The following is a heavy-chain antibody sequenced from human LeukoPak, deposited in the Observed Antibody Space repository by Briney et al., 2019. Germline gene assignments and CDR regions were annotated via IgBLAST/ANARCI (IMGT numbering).Heavy chain of an antibody. Sequence: GGSLRLSCTASGFTVSSNYMSWVRQAPGKGLERVSLIYSGGSTSYADSVKGRFTFSRDNSKNTLYLQMNSLRAEDTAVYYCARDRVNWNDVGGLFDYWGQGTLVTVSS. V-gene: IGHV3-53*01. J-gene: IGHJ4*02. D-gene: IGHD1-1*01. CDR2: IYSGGST. CDR1: GFTVSSNY. CDR3: ARDRVNWNDVGGLFDY.